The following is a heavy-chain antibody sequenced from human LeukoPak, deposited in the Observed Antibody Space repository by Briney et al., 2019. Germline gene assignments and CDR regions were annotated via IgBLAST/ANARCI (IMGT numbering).Heavy chain of an antibody. D-gene: IGHD5-18*01. V-gene: IGHV3-30*03. Sequence: GGSLRLSCAPSGFTFSRHGMHWVRQAPGKGLEWVAIISNDGSRKYYAHSVEGRFTISRDNSKNTLYLQMDSLRAEDTAVYYCARDKGGYSYGYLWGQGTLVTVSS. CDR3: ARDKGGYSYGYL. CDR2: ISNDGSRK. J-gene: IGHJ4*02. CDR1: GFTFSRHG.